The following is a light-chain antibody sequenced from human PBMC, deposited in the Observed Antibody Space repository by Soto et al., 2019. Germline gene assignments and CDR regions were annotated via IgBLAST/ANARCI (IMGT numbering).Light chain of an antibody. J-gene: IGLJ2*01. V-gene: IGLV2-14*01. Sequence: QSALTQPASVSGSPGQSITISCTGTSSDVGGYNYVSWYQQHPGKAPKVMIYDVSNRPSGVSNRFSGSKSGNTASLTISGLQAEDEADYYCSSYTSSNTLVFGGGTKVTVL. CDR2: DVS. CDR3: SSYTSSNTLV. CDR1: SSDVGGYNY.